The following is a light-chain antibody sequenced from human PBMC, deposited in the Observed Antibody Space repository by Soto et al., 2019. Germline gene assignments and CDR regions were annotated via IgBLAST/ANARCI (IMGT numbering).Light chain of an antibody. CDR2: WAS. CDR3: QQYYSTPYT. Sequence: DIVMTQSPDSLAVSLGERATINCKSSQSVLSSSNNKNYLAWYQQKPGQAPKLLSYWASTRESGVPDRFSGSGSGTDFTLTISSLQAEDVAVYYCQQYYSTPYTFGQGTKLEIK. CDR1: QSVLSSSNNKNY. V-gene: IGKV4-1*01. J-gene: IGKJ2*01.